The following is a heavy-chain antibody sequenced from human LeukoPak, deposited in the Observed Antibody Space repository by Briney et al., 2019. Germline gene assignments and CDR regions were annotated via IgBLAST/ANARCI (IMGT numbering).Heavy chain of an antibody. D-gene: IGHD2-15*01. Sequence: APVKVSCKASGYTFTSYDINWVRQATGQGLEWMGWMNPNSGNTGYAQKFQGRVTMTRNTSISTAYMELSSLRSEDTAVYYCARGLYCSGGSCYGYYFDYWGQGTLVTVSS. CDR2: MNPNSGNT. CDR1: GYTFTSYD. V-gene: IGHV1-8*01. J-gene: IGHJ4*02. CDR3: ARGLYCSGGSCYGYYFDY.